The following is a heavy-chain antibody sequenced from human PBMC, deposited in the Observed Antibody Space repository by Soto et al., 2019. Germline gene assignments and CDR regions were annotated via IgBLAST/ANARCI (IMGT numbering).Heavy chain of an antibody. CDR2: TYYSGST. CDR3: ARGDGYSYGLNWFDP. Sequence: ASETLSLTCTVSGGSISSYYWSWIRQPPGKGLEWIGYTYYSGSTNYNPSLKSRVTISVDTSKNQFSLKLSSVTAADTAVYYCARGDGYSYGLNWFDPWGQGTLVTVSS. CDR1: GGSISSYY. J-gene: IGHJ5*02. D-gene: IGHD5-18*01. V-gene: IGHV4-59*01.